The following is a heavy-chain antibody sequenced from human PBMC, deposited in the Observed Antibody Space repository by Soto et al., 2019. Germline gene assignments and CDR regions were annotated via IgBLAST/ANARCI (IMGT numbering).Heavy chain of an antibody. D-gene: IGHD1-1*01. CDR2: IWYDGSEK. CDR1: GFTFSSHG. V-gene: IGHV3-33*01. CDR3: ARWGNWKVADY. Sequence: QVLLVQSGGGVVQPGTSLRLSCAASGFTFSSHGMHWVRQAPGKGLEWVAVIWYDGSEKYYRDSVKGRFTISRDNSKNTLNLQMDSLTVEDTAVYYCARWGNWKVADYWGQGTLVTVSS. J-gene: IGHJ4*02.